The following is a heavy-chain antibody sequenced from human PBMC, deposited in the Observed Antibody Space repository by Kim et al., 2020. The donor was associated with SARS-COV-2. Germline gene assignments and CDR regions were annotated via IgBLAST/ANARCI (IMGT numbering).Heavy chain of an antibody. CDR3: ARRVAAAGTLGYFDY. Sequence: DSVQGRFTISRDNSKNTLYLQMNSLRAEDTAVYYCARRVAAAGTLGYFDYWGQGTLVTVSS. D-gene: IGHD6-13*01. J-gene: IGHJ4*02. V-gene: IGHV3-23*01.